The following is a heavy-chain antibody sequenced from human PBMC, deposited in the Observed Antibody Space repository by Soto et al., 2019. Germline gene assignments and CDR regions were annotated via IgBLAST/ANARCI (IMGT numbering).Heavy chain of an antibody. J-gene: IGHJ6*02. CDR2: IYYSGST. CDR1: GGSISSSSYY. V-gene: IGHV4-39*01. Sequence: QLQLQESGPGLVKPSETLSLTCTVSGGSISSSSYYWGWIRQPPGKGLEWIGSIYYSGSTYYNPSRTSRVTISVDTSKHQFSLKLSSVTAADTAVYYCARSLDTAMVHYYYYGMDVWGQGTTVTVSS. D-gene: IGHD5-18*01. CDR3: ARSLDTAMVHYYYYGMDV.